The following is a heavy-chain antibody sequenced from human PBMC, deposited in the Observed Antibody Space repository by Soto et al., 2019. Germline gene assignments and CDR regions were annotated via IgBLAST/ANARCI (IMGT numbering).Heavy chain of an antibody. J-gene: IGHJ4*02. CDR1: GFTFSSYG. CDR2: IWYDGSNK. CDR3: ARESRDGSGSYFDY. V-gene: IGHV3-33*01. Sequence: QVQLVESGGGVVQPGRSLRLSCAASGFTFSSYGMHWVRQAPGKGLEWVAVIWYDGSNKYYADSVKGRFTISRDNSKNTLYLQMNSLRAEDTAVYYCARESRDGSGSYFDYWGQGTLVTVSS. D-gene: IGHD3-10*01.